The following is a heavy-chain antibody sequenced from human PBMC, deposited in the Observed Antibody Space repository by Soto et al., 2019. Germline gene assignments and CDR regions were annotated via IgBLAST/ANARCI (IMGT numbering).Heavy chain of an antibody. Sequence: PSETLSLTCTVSGGSISSYYWSWIRQPPGKGLEWIGYIYYSGSTNYNPSLKSRVTISVDTSKNQFSLKLSSVTAADTAVYYCARHGWLRLGWFDPWGQGTLVTVSS. CDR3: ARHGWLRLGWFDP. D-gene: IGHD5-12*01. V-gene: IGHV4-59*08. CDR1: GGSISSYY. J-gene: IGHJ5*02. CDR2: IYYSGST.